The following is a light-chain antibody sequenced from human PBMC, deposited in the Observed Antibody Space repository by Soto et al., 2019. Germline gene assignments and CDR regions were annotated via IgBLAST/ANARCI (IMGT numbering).Light chain of an antibody. CDR1: YNL. CDR3: CSYAGQRVV. Sequence: QSALTRPASVSGSPGQSITISCTYNLVSWYQQHPGKAPKLMIYEGNKRPSGVSNRFSGSKSGNTASLTISGLQAEDEPDYYCCSYAGQRVVFGRGTKLTVL. CDR2: EGN. J-gene: IGLJ2*01. V-gene: IGLV2-23*01.